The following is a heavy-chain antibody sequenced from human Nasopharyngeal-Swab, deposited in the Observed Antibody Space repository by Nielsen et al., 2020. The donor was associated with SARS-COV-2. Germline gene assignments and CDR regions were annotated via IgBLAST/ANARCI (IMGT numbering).Heavy chain of an antibody. CDR1: GYTFTSYG. V-gene: IGHV1-18*01. D-gene: IGHD6-13*01. Sequence: ASVKVSCKASGYTFTSYGISWVRQAHGQGLEWMGWISAYNGNTNYAQKLQGRVTMTTDTSTSTAYMELRSLRSDDTAVYYCAREGGIAAAGTGYYYYYGMDVWGQGTTVTVSS. CDR3: AREGGIAAAGTGYYYYYGMDV. CDR2: ISAYNGNT. J-gene: IGHJ6*02.